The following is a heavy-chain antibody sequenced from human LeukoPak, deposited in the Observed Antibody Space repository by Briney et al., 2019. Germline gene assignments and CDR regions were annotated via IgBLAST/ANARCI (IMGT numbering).Heavy chain of an antibody. CDR1: GYTFTSYG. Sequence: ASVKVSCKASGYTFTSYGISWVRQAPGQGLEWMGWISAYNGDTNYAQKLQGRVTMTTDTSTSTAYMELRSLRSDDTAVYYCARVGYSSGWYSFDFWGQGTLVTVSS. J-gene: IGHJ4*02. CDR3: ARVGYSSGWYSFDF. D-gene: IGHD6-19*01. CDR2: ISAYNGDT. V-gene: IGHV1-18*01.